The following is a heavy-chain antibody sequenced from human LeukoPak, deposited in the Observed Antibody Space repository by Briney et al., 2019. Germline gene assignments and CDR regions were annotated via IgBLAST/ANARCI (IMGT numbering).Heavy chain of an antibody. J-gene: IGHJ4*02. Sequence: SETLSLTCTVPGGSISSSSYYWGWIRQPPGKGLEWIGRIYYSGSTYYNPSLKSRVSISVDTSKNQFSLKLSSVTAADTAVYYCARQGPAGVYFDYWGQGTLVTVSS. CDR3: ARQGPAGVYFDY. V-gene: IGHV4-39*07. D-gene: IGHD2-2*01. CDR2: IYYSGST. CDR1: GGSISSSSYY.